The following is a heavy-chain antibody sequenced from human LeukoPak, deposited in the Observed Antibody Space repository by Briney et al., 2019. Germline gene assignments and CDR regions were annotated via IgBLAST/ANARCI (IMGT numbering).Heavy chain of an antibody. D-gene: IGHD5-18*01. CDR2: ISGSGGST. CDR3: AKGRGYSYGYLTY. CDR1: GFTFSGYA. V-gene: IGHV3-23*01. J-gene: IGHJ4*02. Sequence: GGSLRLSCAASGFTFSGYAMSWVRQAPGKGLEWVSAISGSGGSTYYADSVKGRFTISRDNSKNTLYLQMNSLRAEDTAVYYCAKGRGYSYGYLTYWGQGTLVTVSS.